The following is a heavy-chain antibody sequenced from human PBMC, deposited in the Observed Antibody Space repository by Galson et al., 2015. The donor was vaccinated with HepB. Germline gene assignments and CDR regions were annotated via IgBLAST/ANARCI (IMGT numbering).Heavy chain of an antibody. Sequence: SLRLSCAASGFTFSSYGMHWVRQAPGKGLEWVAVIWYDGSNKYYADSVKGRFTISRDNSKNTLYLQMNGLRAEDTAVYYCARDHGIVATTRKYYYYMDVWGKGTTVTVSS. CDR2: IWYDGSNK. V-gene: IGHV3-33*01. CDR1: GFTFSSYG. D-gene: IGHD5-12*01. J-gene: IGHJ6*03. CDR3: ARDHGIVATTRKYYYYMDV.